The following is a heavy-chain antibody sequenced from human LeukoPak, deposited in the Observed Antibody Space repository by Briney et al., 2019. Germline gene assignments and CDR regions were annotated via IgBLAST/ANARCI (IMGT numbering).Heavy chain of an antibody. CDR2: ISYYGSNK. J-gene: IGHJ4*02. Sequence: PGRSLRLSCAASGFTFSSYAMHWVRQAPGKGLEWVAVISYYGSNKYYADPVQGRFTISRDNSKNTLYLQMNSLRGEDTAVYYCASEPAGGYSGYDDEGRDYWGQGTLVTVSS. V-gene: IGHV3-30*04. CDR1: GFTFSSYA. D-gene: IGHD5-12*01. CDR3: ASEPAGGYSGYDDEGRDY.